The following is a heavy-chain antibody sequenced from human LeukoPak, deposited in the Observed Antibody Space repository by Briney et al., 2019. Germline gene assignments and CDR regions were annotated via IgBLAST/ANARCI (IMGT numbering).Heavy chain of an antibody. J-gene: IGHJ5*02. CDR3: ARGSRRGGIAAAGNWFDP. Sequence: GGSLGLSCAASGLTFSSYAMHWVRQAPGKGLEWVAVISYDGSNKYYADSVKGRFTISRDNSKNTLYLQMNSQRAEDTAVYYCARGSRRGGIAAAGNWFDPWGQGTLVTVSS. CDR1: GLTFSSYA. D-gene: IGHD6-13*01. V-gene: IGHV3-30*04. CDR2: ISYDGSNK.